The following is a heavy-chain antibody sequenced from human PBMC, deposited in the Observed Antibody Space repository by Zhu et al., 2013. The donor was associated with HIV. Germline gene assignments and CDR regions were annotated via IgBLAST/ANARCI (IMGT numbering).Heavy chain of an antibody. D-gene: IGHD3-22*01. V-gene: IGHV1-2*02. CDR2: INPNSGGT. CDR3: ALNQFKYDSSGYYWYFDL. CDR1: GYTFTSYD. Sequence: QVQLVQSGAEVKKPGASVKVSCKASGYTFTSYDINWVRQATGQGLEWMGWINPNSGGTNYAQKFQGRVTMTRDTSISTAYMELSRLRSDDTAVYYCALNQFKYDSSGYYWYFDLWGRGTLVTVSS. J-gene: IGHJ2*01.